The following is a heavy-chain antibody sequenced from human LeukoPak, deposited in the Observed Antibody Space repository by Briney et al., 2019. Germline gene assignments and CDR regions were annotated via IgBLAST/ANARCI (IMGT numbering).Heavy chain of an antibody. CDR2: MNPNSGNT. J-gene: IGHJ4*02. CDR1: GYTFTSHD. V-gene: IGHV1-8*01. Sequence: ASVKVSCKASGYTFTSHDINWVRHATGQGLGWRGWMNPNSGNTGYAQKFQGRVTMTRDTSINTAYMDLPSLRSEDTAVYYCARGYSPTLRTTGNDYWGQGTLVTVSS. CDR3: ARGYSPTLRTTGNDY. D-gene: IGHD1-1*01.